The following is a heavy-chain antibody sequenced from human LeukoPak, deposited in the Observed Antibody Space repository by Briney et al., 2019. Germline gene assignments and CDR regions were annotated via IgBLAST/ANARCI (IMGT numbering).Heavy chain of an antibody. D-gene: IGHD1-14*01. CDR2: IKSNQDGGIT. CDR3: PTGSNRCTYY. CDR1: GYTFTNYA. Sequence: PGGSLRLSCATSGYTFTNYALSWVRQAPGRGLEWVGRIKSNQDGGITDYAAPVQDRFTISRDDSKNTMYLQMNNLKTEDTDVYRCPTGSNRCTYYWGQGTLVTVSS. V-gene: IGHV3-15*01. J-gene: IGHJ4*02.